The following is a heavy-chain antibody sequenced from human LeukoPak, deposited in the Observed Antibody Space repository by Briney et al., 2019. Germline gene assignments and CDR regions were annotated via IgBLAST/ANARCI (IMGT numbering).Heavy chain of an antibody. CDR3: ARHQRSWNYLASDY. CDR2: ICHSGST. V-gene: IGHV4-4*02. J-gene: IGHJ4*02. CDR1: GDSISSSNC. Sequence: KPSETLSLTCSVSGDSISSSNCWSWVRQSPGKGLDWIGEICHSGSTNYNPSLKTRVAISMDKSKNQFSLKLTSVTAADTAVYYCARHQRSWNYLASDYWGQGTLVTVSS. D-gene: IGHD1-7*01.